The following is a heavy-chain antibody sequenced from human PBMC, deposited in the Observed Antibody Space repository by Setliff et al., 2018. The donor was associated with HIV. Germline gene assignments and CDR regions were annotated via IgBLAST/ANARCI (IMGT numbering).Heavy chain of an antibody. V-gene: IGHV3-64*02. Sequence: PGGSLRLSCAASGFMFSSYGMHWVRQAPGGGLEHISGISSDGGSMYYADSVRGRFTISRDNSKNTLYLQMDSLGGDDLAVYYCACGKNYIFWSSYFGMDVWGQGTTVTVSS. J-gene: IGHJ6*02. CDR3: ACGKNYIFWSSYFGMDV. CDR1: GFMFSSYG. CDR2: ISSDGGSM. D-gene: IGHD3-3*01.